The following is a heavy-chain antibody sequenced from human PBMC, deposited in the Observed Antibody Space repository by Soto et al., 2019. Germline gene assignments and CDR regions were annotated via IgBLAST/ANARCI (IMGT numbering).Heavy chain of an antibody. Sequence: QLQLQESGSGLVNPSQTLSLTCAVSGGSISSGGYSWSWIRQPPGKGLEGSGYIYHSGSTYYNQSRKSRGTISVDRSKNQCSLKLCSVTAEDTAVYYCARGDHETDLCSGYYFDYWGQGTLVTVSS. D-gene: IGHD3-3*01. CDR1: GGSISSGGYS. CDR3: ARGDHETDLCSGYYFDY. V-gene: IGHV4-30-2*01. J-gene: IGHJ4*02. CDR2: IYHSGST.